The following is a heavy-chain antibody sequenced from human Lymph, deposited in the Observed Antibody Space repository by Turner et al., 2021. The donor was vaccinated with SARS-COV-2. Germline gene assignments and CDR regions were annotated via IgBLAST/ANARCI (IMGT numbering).Heavy chain of an antibody. J-gene: IGHJ4*02. V-gene: IGHV1-46*01. Sequence: QVQLVQSGAEVKKPAASVKVSCKASGYTFTSYYMHWVRQAPGQGLEWMGIINPSGDSTSYAQKFQGRVTMTRDTTTSTVYMELSSLRSEDTAVYYCARVGPGGFDYWGQGTPVTVSS. CDR3: ARVGPGGFDY. CDR2: INPSGDST. CDR1: GYTFTSYY. D-gene: IGHD2-15*01.